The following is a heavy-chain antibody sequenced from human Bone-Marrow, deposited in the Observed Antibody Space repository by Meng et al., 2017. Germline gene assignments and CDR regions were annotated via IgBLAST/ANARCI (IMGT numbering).Heavy chain of an antibody. CDR3: ARGSSSSWPNFDY. V-gene: IGHV4-4*02. CDR2: IYNSGST. J-gene: IGHJ4*02. CDR1: GVTISSSNW. D-gene: IGHD6-13*01. Sequence: VQLRESGPGLGKPWGSRTLTWAASGVTISSSNWWSWRRPPRGKVLECIGEIYNSGSTNYNPSLKSRVTISVDKSKNQFSLKLSSVTAADTAVYYCARGSSSSWPNFDYWGQGTLVTVSS.